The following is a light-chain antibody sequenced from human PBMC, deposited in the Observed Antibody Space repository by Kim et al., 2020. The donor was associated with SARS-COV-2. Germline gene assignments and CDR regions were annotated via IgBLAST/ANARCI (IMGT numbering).Light chain of an antibody. CDR2: GAS. CDR1: QSIDTN. V-gene: IGKV3-15*01. Sequence: EIVKTQSPATLSVSPGERVTLSCRASQSIDTNLAWYQQKPGQAPRLLIYGASTRATDIPARFSGSGSGTEFTLIISSLQSEDFAVYYCQQYSHWPPYTFGQGTKLEI. J-gene: IGKJ2*01. CDR3: QQYSHWPPYT.